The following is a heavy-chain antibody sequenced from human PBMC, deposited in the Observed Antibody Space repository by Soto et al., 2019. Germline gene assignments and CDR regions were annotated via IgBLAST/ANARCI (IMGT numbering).Heavy chain of an antibody. CDR2: INWNGGST. D-gene: IGHD3-3*01. CDR3: ATDYDSWSGQTAVPTG. Sequence: GGSLRLSCAASGFTFDDYGMSWVRQAPGKGLEWVSGINWNGGSTGYADSVKGRFTISRDNAKNSLYLQMNSLRAEDTALYHCATDYDSWSGQTAVPTGWGQGTLVTVSS. V-gene: IGHV3-20*01. J-gene: IGHJ4*02. CDR1: GFTFDDYG.